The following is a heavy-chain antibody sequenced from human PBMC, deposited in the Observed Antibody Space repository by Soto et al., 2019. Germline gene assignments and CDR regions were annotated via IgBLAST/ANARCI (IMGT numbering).Heavy chain of an antibody. J-gene: IGHJ6*02. D-gene: IGHD3-10*01. CDR1: GFTFSSYA. CDR3: AKVSRGGGWFDNYGMDV. CDR2: IDGSGGAS. Sequence: HPGGSLRLSCAASGFTFSSYAMNWVRQAPGKGLEWVSTIDGSGGASYYADSVKGRFTISRDNSKNTLYLQMNSLRAEDTAIYYCAKVSRGGGWFDNYGMDVWGQGTTVTVSS. V-gene: IGHV3-23*01.